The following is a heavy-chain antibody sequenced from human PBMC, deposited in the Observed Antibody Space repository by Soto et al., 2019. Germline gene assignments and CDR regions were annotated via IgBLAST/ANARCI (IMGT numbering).Heavy chain of an antibody. D-gene: IGHD3-3*01. CDR2: MNPNSGNT. CDR1: GYTFTSYD. J-gene: IGHJ5*02. Sequence: QVQLVQSGAEVKKPGASVKVSCKASGYTFTSYDINWVRQATGQGLEWMGWMNPNSGNTGYTQKFQGRVTMTRNTSISTAYMELRSLRSEDTAVYFCARGYEGHYDFWRFDPWGQGTLVTVSS. V-gene: IGHV1-8*01. CDR3: ARGYEGHYDFWRFDP.